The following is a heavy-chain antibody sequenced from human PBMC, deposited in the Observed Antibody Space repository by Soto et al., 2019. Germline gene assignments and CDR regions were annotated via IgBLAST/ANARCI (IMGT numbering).Heavy chain of an antibody. V-gene: IGHV3-11*01. D-gene: IGHD1-20*01. CDR3: ARVTHGITGTTAY. CDR2: ISSSGSTI. CDR1: GGTFSDYY. Sequence: QVQLVQSGAEVKKPGSSVKVSCKASGGTFSDYYMSWIRQAPGKGLEWVSYISSSGSTIYYADSVKGRFTISRDNAKNSLYLQMNSLRAEDTAVYYCARVTHGITGTTAYWGQGTLVTVSS. J-gene: IGHJ4*02.